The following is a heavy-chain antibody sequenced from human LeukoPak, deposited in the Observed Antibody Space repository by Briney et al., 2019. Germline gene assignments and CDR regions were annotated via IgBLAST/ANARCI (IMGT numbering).Heavy chain of an antibody. J-gene: IGHJ4*02. Sequence: GGSLRLSCAASGFTFSSYSMNWVRQAPGKGLEWVSSISSGSSYIYYADSLKGRFTISRDNAKNSLYLQMNSLRAEDTAVYYCVRGGYGYNFDYWGQGNLSPSPQ. CDR2: ISSGSSYI. CDR1: GFTFSSYS. D-gene: IGHD3-16*01. CDR3: VRGGYGYNFDY. V-gene: IGHV3-21*01.